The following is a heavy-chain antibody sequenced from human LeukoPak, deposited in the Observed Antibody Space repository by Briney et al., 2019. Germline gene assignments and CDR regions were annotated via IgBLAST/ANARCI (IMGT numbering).Heavy chain of an antibody. J-gene: IGHJ5*02. CDR1: GFTFDDYG. D-gene: IGHD2-15*01. CDR3: ARDFIVVVVAATHNWFDP. Sequence: AGGSLRLSCAASGFTFDDYGMSWVRQAPGKGLEWVSGINWNGGSTGYADSVKGRFTISRDNAKNSLYLQMNSLRAEDTALYYCARDFIVVVVAATHNWFDPWGQGTLVTVSS. CDR2: INWNGGST. V-gene: IGHV3-20*04.